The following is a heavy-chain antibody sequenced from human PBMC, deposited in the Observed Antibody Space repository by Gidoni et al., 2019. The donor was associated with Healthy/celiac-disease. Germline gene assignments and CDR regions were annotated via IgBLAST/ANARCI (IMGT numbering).Heavy chain of an antibody. J-gene: IGHJ4*02. V-gene: IGHV3-33*01. D-gene: IGHD1-1*01. CDR2: IWYDGSNK. CDR1: GFTFISYC. CDR3: ARDGRGAFDY. Sequence: QVQLVASGGGVGPPGASLRLPCAASGFTFISYCMHWVRQAPGKGLDWVAVIWYDGSNKYYADSVKGRFTISRDNSKNTLYLQMNGLRAEDTAVYYCARDGRGAFDYWGQGTLVTVSS.